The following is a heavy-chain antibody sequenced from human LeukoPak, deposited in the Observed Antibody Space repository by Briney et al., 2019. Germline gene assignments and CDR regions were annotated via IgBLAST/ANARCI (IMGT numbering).Heavy chain of an antibody. CDR1: GGSIGSGGYS. J-gene: IGHJ4*02. V-gene: IGHV4-30-2*01. D-gene: IGHD6-13*01. CDR3: ARGSSSWYSGFDY. Sequence: TLSLTCAVSGGSIGSGGYSWSWIRQPPGKGLEWIGYIYHSGSTYYNPSLKSRVTISVDRSKNQFSLKLSSVTAADTAVYYCARGSSSWYSGFDYWGQGTLVTVSS. CDR2: IYHSGST.